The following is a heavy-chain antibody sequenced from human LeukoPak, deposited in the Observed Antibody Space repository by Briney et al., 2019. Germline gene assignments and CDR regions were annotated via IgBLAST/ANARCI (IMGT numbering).Heavy chain of an antibody. CDR2: IKADGGEK. V-gene: IGHV3-7*01. CDR3: ARLGARQGLDY. D-gene: IGHD4-17*01. CDR1: GFTFSSYW. Sequence: GGSLSLSCTVYGFTFSSYWMRWVRQAPGKGLEWVANIKADGGEKYYVDSVKGRLTIPRDNAKKSLYLQRNSLRAEDTAVYYCARLGARQGLDYGGQGTRVTVSS. J-gene: IGHJ4*02.